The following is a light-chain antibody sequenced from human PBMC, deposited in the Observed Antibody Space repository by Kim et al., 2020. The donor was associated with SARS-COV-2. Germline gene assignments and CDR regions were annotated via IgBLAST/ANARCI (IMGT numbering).Light chain of an antibody. J-gene: IGKJ1*01. Sequence: PLKCASLSFSASQSVIDTYLALYQHKPGQAPRLLIYVASSRATGIPDRISGSVSGTDFTLTISILEPEDFAVYFCQQYGSSSRWTFGQGTKADIK. CDR3: QQYGSSSRWT. CDR2: VAS. V-gene: IGKV3-20*01. CDR1: QSVIDTY.